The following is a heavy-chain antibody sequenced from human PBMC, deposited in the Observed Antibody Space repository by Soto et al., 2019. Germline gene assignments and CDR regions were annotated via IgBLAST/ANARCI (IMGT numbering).Heavy chain of an antibody. CDR1: GYTFNNYA. CDR2: ISTYNGNT. CDR3: ARQWSTVVGPYHY. D-gene: IGHD2-15*01. J-gene: IGHJ4*02. V-gene: IGHV1-18*01. Sequence: QVQLVQSGGEVKKPGASVRVSCKASGYTFNNYAISWVRQAPGQGPEWMGWISTYNGNTHYAQNLQGRVTMTRDTSTITAYMELRSLRSDDTAVYYCARQWSTVVGPYHYWGQGTLVTVSS.